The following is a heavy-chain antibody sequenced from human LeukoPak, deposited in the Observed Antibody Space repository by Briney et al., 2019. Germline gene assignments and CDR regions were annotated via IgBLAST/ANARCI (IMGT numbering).Heavy chain of an antibody. Sequence: GGSLRLSCVGSGFTFSSYGMSWVRQAPGKGLEWVSDISGSGGSTYNADSVKGRFTISRDNANNFLDLQMNTLRPEDTAVYYCAREGGSGWYSGWFDPWGQGTLVTVSS. CDR3: AREGGSGWYSGWFDP. CDR2: ISGSGGST. V-gene: IGHV3-23*01. CDR1: GFTFSSYG. D-gene: IGHD6-19*01. J-gene: IGHJ5*02.